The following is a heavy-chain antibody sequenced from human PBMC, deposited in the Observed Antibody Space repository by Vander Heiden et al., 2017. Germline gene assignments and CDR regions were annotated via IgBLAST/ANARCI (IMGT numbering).Heavy chain of an antibody. Sequence: QVQLVESGGGVVQPGRSLRLSCAAPGSPFSTYAMHWVRQAPGKGLEWVAGISYDGSNKYYADSVKGRFTISRDNSKNTLYLQMNSLRAEDTAVYYCARDTAMVTYYYYGMDVWGQGTTVTVSS. V-gene: IGHV3-30-3*01. CDR1: GSPFSTYA. D-gene: IGHD5-18*01. CDR3: ARDTAMVTYYYYGMDV. CDR2: ISYDGSNK. J-gene: IGHJ6*02.